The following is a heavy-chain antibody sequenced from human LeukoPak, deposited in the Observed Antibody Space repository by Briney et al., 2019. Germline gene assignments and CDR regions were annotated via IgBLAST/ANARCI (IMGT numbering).Heavy chain of an antibody. CDR2: IKEDGNEK. J-gene: IGHJ4*02. CDR1: GVTLHNHW. V-gene: IGHV3-7*01. CDR3: ASVYDSRWVDY. Sequence: PGGSLRLSYAVSGVTLHNHWEKWVSQAPGKALEWVAKIKEDGNEKYSVDSVKGRFTISIDNGKNSLYLAMNSLRVEDTAVYYCASVYDSRWVDYWGQGTLVTVSS. D-gene: IGHD6-13*01.